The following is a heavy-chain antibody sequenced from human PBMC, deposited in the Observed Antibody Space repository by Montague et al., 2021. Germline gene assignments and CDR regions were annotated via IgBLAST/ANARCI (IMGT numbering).Heavy chain of an antibody. Sequence: SETLSLTCTVSGVSISSSNYQWGWIRQPPGKGPEWIGSIYYSGTTYYNPSLRSRVTISVDTSENQFSLKLNSVTAADTAFYYCTRKGWFGDYGFDIWGQGTKVTVSS. D-gene: IGHD3-10*01. CDR2: IYYSGTT. CDR1: GVSISSSNYQ. J-gene: IGHJ3*02. CDR3: TRKGWFGDYGFDI. V-gene: IGHV4-39*01.